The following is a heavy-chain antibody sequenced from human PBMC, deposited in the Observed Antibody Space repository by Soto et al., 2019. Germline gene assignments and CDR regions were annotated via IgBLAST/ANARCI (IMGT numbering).Heavy chain of an antibody. J-gene: IGHJ4*02. CDR1: GFTFSSYG. CDR2: IWYDGNNK. CDR3: VGRGNQNWGDY. Sequence: QVQLVESGGGVVQPGRSLRLSCAASGFTFSSYGMHWVRQAPVKGLEWVSSIWYDGNNKYYADSVKGRFTISRDNSRNTLFLQMNSLRAEDTALYYCVGRGNQNWGDYWGQGTQVTVSS. V-gene: IGHV3-33*01. D-gene: IGHD7-27*01.